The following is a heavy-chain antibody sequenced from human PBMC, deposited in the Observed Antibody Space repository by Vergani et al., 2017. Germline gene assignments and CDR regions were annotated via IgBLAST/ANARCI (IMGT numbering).Heavy chain of an antibody. V-gene: IGHV4-34*01. CDR2: IDHTGRP. CDR3: ARVNTETNGHLYYYYYMDV. D-gene: IGHD4-11*01. CDR1: GGSFTSYY. Sequence: QVQLQQWGGGLLKPSETLSLTCVVNGGSFTSYYWTWIRQSPGEGLEWVGDIDHTGRPDYNPSIKSRLTMSVDKSRNQFSLTLNSVTATDTAIYFCARVNTETNGHLYYYYYMDVWGQGTAVTVS. J-gene: IGHJ6*03.